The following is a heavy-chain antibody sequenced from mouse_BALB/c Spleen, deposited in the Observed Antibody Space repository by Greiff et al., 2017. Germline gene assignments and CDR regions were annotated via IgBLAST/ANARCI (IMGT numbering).Heavy chain of an antibody. Sequence: EVKLEESGPGLVKPSQSLSLTCTVTGYSITSDYAWNWIRQFPGNKLEWMGYISYSGSTSYNPSLKSRISITRDTSKNQFFLQLNSVTTEDTATYYCARGPGFSYYRYDEEYAMDYWGQGTSVTVSS. V-gene: IGHV3-2*02. CDR1: GYSITSDYA. D-gene: IGHD2-14*01. CDR3: ARGPGFSYYRYDEEYAMDY. J-gene: IGHJ4*01. CDR2: ISYSGST.